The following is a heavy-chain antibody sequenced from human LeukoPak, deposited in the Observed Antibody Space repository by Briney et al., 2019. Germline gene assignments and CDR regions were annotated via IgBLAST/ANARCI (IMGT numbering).Heavy chain of an antibody. V-gene: IGHV3-21*01. D-gene: IGHD1-26*01. CDR2: ISSSSSYI. CDR3: ARVGGSYYVWDY. J-gene: IGHJ4*02. Sequence: KPGGSLRLSCAASGFTFSSYSMNWVRQAPGKGLEWVSSISSSSSYIYYADSVKGRFTISRDNAKNSLYLQMNSLRAEDTAVYYCARVGGSYYVWDYWGQGTLVTVSS. CDR1: GFTFSSYS.